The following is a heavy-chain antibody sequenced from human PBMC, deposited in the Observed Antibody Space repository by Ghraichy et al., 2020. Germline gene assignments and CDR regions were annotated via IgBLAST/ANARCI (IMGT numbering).Heavy chain of an antibody. CDR2: IYNTGST. V-gene: IGHV4-31*03. CDR1: GASISSGGHF. Sequence: SQTLSLTCTVSGASISSGGHFWSWIRQHPGKGLECIGHIYNTGSTYYNPSLKSRVSISVDTSKYQSSLKLSAVTAADTAVYYCARGTSSSAAYSMDVWGQGTTGTVSS. D-gene: IGHD6-6*01. CDR3: ARGTSSSAAYSMDV. J-gene: IGHJ6*02.